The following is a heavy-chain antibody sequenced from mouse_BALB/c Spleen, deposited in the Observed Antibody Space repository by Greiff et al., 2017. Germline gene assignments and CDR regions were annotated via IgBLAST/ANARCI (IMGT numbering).Heavy chain of an antibody. CDR3: ARLNGLYYFDY. CDR1: GYTFTSYY. V-gene: IGHV1S56*01. J-gene: IGHJ2*01. CDR2: IYPGNVNT. D-gene: IGHD2-2*01. Sequence: QVQLQQSGPELVKPGASVRISCKASGYTFTSYYIHWVKQRPGQGLEWIGWIYPGNVNTKYNEKFKGKATLTADKSSSTAYMQLSSLTSEDSAVYFCARLNGLYYFDYWGQGTTLTVSS.